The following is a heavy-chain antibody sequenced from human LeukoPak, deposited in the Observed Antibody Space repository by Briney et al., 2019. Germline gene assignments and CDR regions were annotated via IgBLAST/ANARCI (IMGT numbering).Heavy chain of an antibody. CDR2: IYSGGST. J-gene: IGHJ5*02. V-gene: IGHV3-53*01. D-gene: IGHD3-22*01. Sequence: GGSLRLSCAGSGFTFSSYDMNWVRQAPGKGLEWVSVIYSGGSTYYADSVKGRFTISRDNSKNTLYLQMNSLRAEDTAVYYCARESAYDSSGYSVWNWFDPWGQGTLVTVSS. CDR1: GFTFSSYD. CDR3: ARESAYDSSGYSVWNWFDP.